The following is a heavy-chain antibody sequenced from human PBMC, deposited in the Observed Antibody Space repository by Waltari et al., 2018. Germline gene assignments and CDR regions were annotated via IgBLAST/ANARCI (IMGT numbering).Heavy chain of an antibody. CDR1: GYTFTSYA. D-gene: IGHD4-17*01. V-gene: IGHV1-3*01. Sequence: QVQLVQSGAEVKKPGASVKVSCKASGYTFTSYAMHWVRQAPGQRLEWMGWINAGNGNTKYSQKFQGRVTITRDTSASTAYMELSSLRSEDTAVYYCARDSRANYGVYFDYWGQGTLVTVSS. CDR2: INAGNGNT. J-gene: IGHJ4*02. CDR3: ARDSRANYGVYFDY.